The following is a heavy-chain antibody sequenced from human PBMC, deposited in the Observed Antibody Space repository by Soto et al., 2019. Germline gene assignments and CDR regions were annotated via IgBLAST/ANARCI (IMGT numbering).Heavy chain of an antibody. CDR1: GGTFSSYT. CDR2: IIPILGIA. CDR3: SRDTVTTGAG. Sequence: VQLVQSGAEVKKPGSSVKVSCKASGGTFSSYTISWVRQAPGQGLEWMGRIIPILGIANYAQKFQGRVTSTADQSNSTAYMELISLRSEDTDVYYCSRDTVTTGAGWGQGTLVTLSP. J-gene: IGHJ4*02. D-gene: IGHD4-17*01. V-gene: IGHV1-69*08.